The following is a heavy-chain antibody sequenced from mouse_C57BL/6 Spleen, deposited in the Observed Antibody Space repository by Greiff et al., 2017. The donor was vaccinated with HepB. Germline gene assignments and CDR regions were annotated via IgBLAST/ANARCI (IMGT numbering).Heavy chain of an antibody. D-gene: IGHD4-1*01. CDR3: ARDWEGDYFDY. Sequence: VKLVESGAELARPGASVKLSCKASGYTFTSYGISWVKQRTGQGLEWIGEIYPRSGNTYYNEKFKGKATLTADKSSSTAYMELRSLTSEDSAVYFCARDWEGDYFDYWGQGTTLTVSS. CDR1: GYTFTSYG. V-gene: IGHV1-81*01. J-gene: IGHJ2*01. CDR2: IYPRSGNT.